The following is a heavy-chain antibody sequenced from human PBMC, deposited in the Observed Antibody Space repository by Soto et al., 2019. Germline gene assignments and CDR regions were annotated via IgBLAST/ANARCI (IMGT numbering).Heavy chain of an antibody. CDR1: GDSVTSGSYY. CDR3: AREWGLLPYYVMNV. J-gene: IGHJ6*02. Sequence: SETLSLTCIVSGDSVTSGSYYWTWLRQPPGKGLEWIGYISYTGRTKYNPSLQSRVTISVDTSKSDFSLNLSSVTAADTAVYFCAREWGLLPYYVMNVWGHGTAVTVSS. D-gene: IGHD7-27*01. CDR2: ISYTGRT. V-gene: IGHV4-61*03.